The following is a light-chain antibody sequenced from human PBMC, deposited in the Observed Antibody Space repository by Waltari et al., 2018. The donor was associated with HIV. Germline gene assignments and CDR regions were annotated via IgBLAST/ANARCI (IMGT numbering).Light chain of an antibody. V-gene: IGKV3D-11*01. CDR3: QQRSNWLT. CDR2: DAS. J-gene: IGKJ4*01. CDR1: QGVSSY. Sequence: EIVLTQSPATLSLSPVERATLSCRASQGVSSYLAWYQQKPGQAPRLLIYDASNRATGIPARFSGSGPGTDFPLTISSLEPEDFAVYYCQQRSNWLTFGGGTKVEIK.